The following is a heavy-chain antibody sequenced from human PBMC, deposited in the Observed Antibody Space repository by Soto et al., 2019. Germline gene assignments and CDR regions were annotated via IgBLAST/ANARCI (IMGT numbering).Heavy chain of an antibody. CDR1: GGSISSYY. CDR3: ARGSATKRIAAAGILMDV. D-gene: IGHD6-13*01. Sequence: SETLSLTCTVSGGSISSYYWSWIRQPPGKGLEWIGEINHSGSTNYNPSLKSRVTISVDTSKNQFSLKLSSVTAADTAVYYCARGSATKRIAAAGILMDVWGKGTTVTVSS. CDR2: INHSGST. V-gene: IGHV4-34*01. J-gene: IGHJ6*03.